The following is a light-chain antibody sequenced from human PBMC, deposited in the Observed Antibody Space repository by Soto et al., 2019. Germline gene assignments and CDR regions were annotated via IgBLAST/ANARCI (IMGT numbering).Light chain of an antibody. CDR1: QTIFNY. CDR3: QQSFTALT. CDR2: AAS. Sequence: DIQMTQSPSSLSASLGDTVTITCRASQTIFNYLNWYQQKPGKAPKLLISAASTLQSGVPSRFSGSGSGTHFTLTTISLHPDDFATYYCQQSFTALTFGPGTKVHIK. J-gene: IGKJ3*01. V-gene: IGKV1-39*01.